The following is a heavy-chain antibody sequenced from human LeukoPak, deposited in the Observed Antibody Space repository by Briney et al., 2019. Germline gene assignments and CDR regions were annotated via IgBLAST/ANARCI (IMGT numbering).Heavy chain of an antibody. V-gene: IGHV3-64*01. D-gene: IGHD3-9*01. CDR2: ISSNGGST. CDR1: GFTFSSYA. J-gene: IGHJ4*02. Sequence: GGSLRLSCAASGFTFSSYAMHWVRQAPGKGLEYDSAISSNGGSTYYANSVKGRFTISRDNSKNTLYLQMGSLRAEDMAVYYCARGEPDILTGYPDLWGQGTLVTDSS. CDR3: ARGEPDILTGYPDL.